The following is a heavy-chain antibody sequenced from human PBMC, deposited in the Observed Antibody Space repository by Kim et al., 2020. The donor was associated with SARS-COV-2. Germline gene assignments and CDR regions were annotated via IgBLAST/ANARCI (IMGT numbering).Heavy chain of an antibody. Sequence: SETLSLTCTVYGGSISSSSYYWGWIRQPPGKGLEWIGSIYYSGSTYYNPSLKSRVTISVDTSKNQFSLKLSSVTAADTAVYYCAREGAVATIPVWFDPWGQGTLVTVSS. CDR2: IYYSGST. CDR3: AREGAVATIPVWFDP. CDR1: GGSISSSSYY. J-gene: IGHJ5*02. D-gene: IGHD5-12*01. V-gene: IGHV4-39*07.